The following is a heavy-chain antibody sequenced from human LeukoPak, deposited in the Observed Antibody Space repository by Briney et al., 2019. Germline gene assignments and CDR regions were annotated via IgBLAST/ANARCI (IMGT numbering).Heavy chain of an antibody. D-gene: IGHD5-18*01. CDR3: ARGYSYGYVPNYFDY. CDR2: IIPIFGTA. CDR1: GGTFSSYA. Sequence: GASVKVSCKASGGTFSSYAISWVRQAPGQGLEWMGGIIPIFGTANYAQKFQGRVTITADESTSTAYMELSSLRSEDTAVYYCARGYSYGYVPNYFDYWGQGTLVTVSS. V-gene: IGHV1-69*13. J-gene: IGHJ4*02.